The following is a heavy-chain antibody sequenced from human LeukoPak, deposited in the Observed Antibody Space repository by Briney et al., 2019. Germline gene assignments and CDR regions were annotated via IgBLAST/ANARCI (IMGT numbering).Heavy chain of an antibody. Sequence: PSETLSLTCTVSGGSISSSSYYWGWIRQNPGKGPEWIGYIYYSGSTNYNPSLKSRVTISVDTSKNQFSLKLSSVTAADTAVYYCAREGAFLSSGWGSGAFDIWGQGTMVTVSS. CDR3: AREGAFLSSGWGSGAFDI. V-gene: IGHV4-61*05. J-gene: IGHJ3*02. CDR1: GGSISSSSYY. CDR2: IYYSGST. D-gene: IGHD6-19*01.